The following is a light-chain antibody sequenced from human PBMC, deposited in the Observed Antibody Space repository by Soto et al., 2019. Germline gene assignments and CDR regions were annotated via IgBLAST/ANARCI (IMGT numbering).Light chain of an antibody. CDR2: DVN. CDR1: SSDIGAYNY. J-gene: IGLJ2*01. V-gene: IGLV2-14*01. CDR3: ASFTRRSTLI. Sequence: QAVVTQPASVSGSPGQSITISCTGTSSDIGAYNYVSWYQQHPGKAPRLMVYDVNNRPLGVSNRFSGSKSGNTASLTISGLLADDEADYYCASFTRRSTLIFGGGTKVTVL.